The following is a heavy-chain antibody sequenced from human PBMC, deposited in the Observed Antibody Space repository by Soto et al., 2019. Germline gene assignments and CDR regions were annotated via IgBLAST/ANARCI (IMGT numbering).Heavy chain of an antibody. CDR2: IWYDGSNK. J-gene: IGHJ3*02. D-gene: IGHD3-9*01. CDR3: ARGAPDYDILTGGDDAFDI. Sequence: GGSLRLSCAASGFTFSSYGMHWVRQAPGKGLDWVAVIWYDGSNKYYADSVKGRFTISRDNSKNTLYLQMNSLRAEDTAVYYCARGAPDYDILTGGDDAFDIWGQGTMVT. V-gene: IGHV3-33*01. CDR1: GFTFSSYG.